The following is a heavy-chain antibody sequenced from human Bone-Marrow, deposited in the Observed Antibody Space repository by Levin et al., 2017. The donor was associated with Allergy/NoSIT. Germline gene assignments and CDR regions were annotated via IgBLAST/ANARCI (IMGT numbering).Heavy chain of an antibody. CDR3: ARGQTRFDP. J-gene: IGHJ5*02. CDR2: VYYTGST. Sequence: PSETLSLTCAVSGGSISPYYWTWIRQPPGKGLEWIGYVYYTGSTNYNSSLKSRVTISLDTSKNHFSLKLTSVTAADTAIYYCARGQTRFDPWGQGTLVTVSS. V-gene: IGHV4-59*01. CDR1: GGSISPYY.